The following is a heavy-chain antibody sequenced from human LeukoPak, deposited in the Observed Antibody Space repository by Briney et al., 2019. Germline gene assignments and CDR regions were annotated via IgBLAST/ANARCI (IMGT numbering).Heavy chain of an antibody. CDR1: GYSFPTYW. CDR2: IYPADSDT. D-gene: IGHD2-8*02. CDR3: ARLTGTQYYFDY. Sequence: GESLKISCKGSGYSFPTYWIGRVRQMPGKGLEWMGIIYPADSDTRYSPSFQGQVTISADKSITTAYLQWTSLKASDTAMYYCARLTGTQYYFDYWGQGALVTVSS. J-gene: IGHJ4*02. V-gene: IGHV5-51*01.